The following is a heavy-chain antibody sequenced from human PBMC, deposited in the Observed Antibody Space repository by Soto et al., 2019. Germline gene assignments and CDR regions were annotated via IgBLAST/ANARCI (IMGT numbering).Heavy chain of an antibody. J-gene: IGHJ1*01. Sequence: EVQLVESGGGLVQPGGSLRLSCAASGFTFSSYSMNWVRQAPGKGLEWVSYISSSSSTIYYADSVKGRFTISRDNAKNSLYLQMNSLRAEDTALYYSARDLPYIAVAGTSYFQHWGQGTLVTVSS. V-gene: IGHV3-48*01. CDR3: ARDLPYIAVAGTSYFQH. D-gene: IGHD6-19*01. CDR2: ISSSSSTI. CDR1: GFTFSSYS.